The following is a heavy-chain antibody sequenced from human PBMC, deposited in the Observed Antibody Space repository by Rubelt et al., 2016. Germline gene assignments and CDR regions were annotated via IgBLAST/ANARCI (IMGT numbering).Heavy chain of an antibody. Sequence: QVQLQQWGAGLLKPSETLSLTCVVYGGSFSDSYWSWIRQPPGKGLEWIAEINHSGSTNYNPSLKSRVTISIDTSKNKFSLRLSSVTAADTAVYYCAAISTVTSELDYWGQGTLVTVSS. D-gene: IGHD4-17*01. CDR1: GGSFSDSY. J-gene: IGHJ4*02. CDR3: AAISTVTSELDY. V-gene: IGHV4-34*02. CDR2: INHSGST.